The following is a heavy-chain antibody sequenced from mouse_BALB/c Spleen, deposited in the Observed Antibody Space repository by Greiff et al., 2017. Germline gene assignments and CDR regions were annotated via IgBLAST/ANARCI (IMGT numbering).Heavy chain of an antibody. D-gene: IGHD2-3*01. J-gene: IGHJ3*01. CDR3: TRGDGYFAY. CDR2: ISSGGSYT. CDR1: GFTFSSYT. Sequence: EVQGVESGGGLVKPGGSLKLSCAASGFTFSSYTMSWVRQTPEKRLEWVATISSGGSYTYYPDSVKGRFNISRDNAKNNLYLQMSSLKSEDTAMYYCTRGDGYFAYWGQGTLVTVSA. V-gene: IGHV5-6-4*01.